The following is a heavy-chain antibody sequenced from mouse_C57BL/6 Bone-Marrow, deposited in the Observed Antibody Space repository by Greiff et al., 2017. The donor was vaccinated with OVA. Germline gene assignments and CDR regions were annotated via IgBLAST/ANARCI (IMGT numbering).Heavy chain of an antibody. CDR3: ARRDGYYLYAMDY. J-gene: IGHJ4*01. CDR1: GFTFSDYG. V-gene: IGHV5-17*01. Sequence: EVQLKESGGGLVKPGGSLKLSCAASGFTFSDYGMHWVSQAPEKGLEWVAYISSGSSTIYYADTVKGRFTISRDNAKNTLFLQMTSLRSEDTAMYYCARRDGYYLYAMDYWGQGTSVTVSS. D-gene: IGHD2-3*01. CDR2: ISSGSSTI.